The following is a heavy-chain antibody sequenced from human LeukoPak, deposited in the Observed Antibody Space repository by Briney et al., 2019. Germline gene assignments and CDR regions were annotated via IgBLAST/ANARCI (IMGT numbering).Heavy chain of an antibody. D-gene: IGHD2-15*01. J-gene: IGHJ6*03. V-gene: IGHV5-51*01. Sequence: GESLKISCKGSGYIFTSYWIDWVRQMPGKGLEWMGIIYPGDSDTRYSPSFQGQVTISADKSISTAYLQWSSLKASDTAMYYCARLQAANYYYYYYMDVWGKGTTVTVSS. CDR1: GYIFTSYW. CDR3: ARLQAANYYYYYYMDV. CDR2: IYPGDSDT.